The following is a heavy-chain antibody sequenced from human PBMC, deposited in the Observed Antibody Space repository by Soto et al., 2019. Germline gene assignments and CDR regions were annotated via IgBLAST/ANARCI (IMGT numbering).Heavy chain of an antibody. CDR3: AKDLRYYYGSGSYRGDWFAP. V-gene: IGHV3-23*01. CDR1: GFTFSSYA. CDR2: ISGSGGST. J-gene: IGHJ5*02. Sequence: EVQLLESGGGLVQPGGSLRLSCAASGFTFSSYAMSWVRQAPGKGLEWVSAISGSGGSTYYADSVKGRFTISRDNSKKTLYLQMNSLRAEDTAVYYCAKDLRYYYGSGSYRGDWFAPWGQGTLVTVSS. D-gene: IGHD3-10*01.